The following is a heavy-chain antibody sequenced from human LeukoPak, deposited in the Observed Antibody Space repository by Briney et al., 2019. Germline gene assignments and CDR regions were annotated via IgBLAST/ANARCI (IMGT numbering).Heavy chain of an antibody. J-gene: IGHJ6*02. CDR3: AKTHVVVVPAASNYYYYGMDV. V-gene: IGHV4-59*05. CDR2: IYYSGST. CDR1: GGSISGYY. Sequence: SETLSLTCTVSGGSISGYYWSWIRQPPGKGLEWIGSIYYSGSTYYNPSLKSRVTISVDTSKNQFSLKLSSVTAADTAVYYCAKTHVVVVPAASNYYYYGMDVWGQGTTVTVSS. D-gene: IGHD2-2*01.